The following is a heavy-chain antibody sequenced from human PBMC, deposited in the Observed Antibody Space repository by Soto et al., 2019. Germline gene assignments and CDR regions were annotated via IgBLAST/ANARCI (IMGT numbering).Heavy chain of an antibody. D-gene: IGHD6-19*01. V-gene: IGHV1-69*06. CDR1: GGTFSSYA. CDR3: ARGNARIIAVAGVNFDY. Sequence: ASVKVSCKASGGTFSSYAISWVRQAPGQGLEWMGGIIPIFGTANYAQKFQGRVTITADKSTSTAYMELSSLRSEDTAVYYCARGNARIIAVAGVNFDYWGQGTLVTVSS. CDR2: IIPIFGTA. J-gene: IGHJ4*02.